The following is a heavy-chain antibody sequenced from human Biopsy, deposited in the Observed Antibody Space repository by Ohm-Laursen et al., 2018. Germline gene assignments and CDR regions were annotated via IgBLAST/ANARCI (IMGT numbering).Heavy chain of an antibody. CDR1: GGSISSDY. D-gene: IGHD2/OR15-2a*01. Sequence: GTLSLTCTVSGGSISSDYWSWIRQTPGKGLEWIGYIYYSGSTNYNPSLKSRVTISVDTSKNQFSLGLNSVTAADAAVYYCARATNSTGWPYYYFYGMDVWGQGTTVTVSS. V-gene: IGHV4-59*01. CDR3: ARATNSTGWPYYYFYGMDV. CDR2: IYYSGST. J-gene: IGHJ6*02.